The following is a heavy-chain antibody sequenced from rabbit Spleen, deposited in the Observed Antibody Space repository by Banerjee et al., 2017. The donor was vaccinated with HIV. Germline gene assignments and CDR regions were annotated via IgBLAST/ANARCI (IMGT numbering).Heavy chain of an antibody. Sequence: QSLEESGGDLVKPGASLTLTCTSSGIDFSSYYYMCCVRQAPGKGLEWIACIGSGSSGFTYFASWAKGRFPISKSTSTTVTLQMTSLTAADAATYFCAGGSGSSITSYGMDLWGQGTLVTVS. CDR1: GIDFSSYYY. D-gene: IGHD8-1*01. CDR2: IGSGSSGFT. J-gene: IGHJ6*01. CDR3: AGGSGSSITSYGMDL. V-gene: IGHV1S40*01.